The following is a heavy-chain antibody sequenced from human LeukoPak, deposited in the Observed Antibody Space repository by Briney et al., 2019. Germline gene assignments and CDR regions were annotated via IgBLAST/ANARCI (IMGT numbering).Heavy chain of an antibody. D-gene: IGHD6-19*01. CDR2: INWNGGST. Sequence: RSGGSLRLSCAASGFTFDDYDMSWVRQAPGKGLEWVSGINWNGGSTGYADSVKGRFTISRDNARNSLYLQMNSLRAEDTALYYCARIAMAGIGDGFDIWGQGTMVTVSS. V-gene: IGHV3-20*04. J-gene: IGHJ3*02. CDR3: ARIAMAGIGDGFDI. CDR1: GFTFDDYD.